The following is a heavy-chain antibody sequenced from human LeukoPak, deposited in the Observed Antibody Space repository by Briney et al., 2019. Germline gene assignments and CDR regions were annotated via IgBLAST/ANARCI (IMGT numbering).Heavy chain of an antibody. Sequence: SETLSLTCTVSGYSISSGYYWGWIRQPPGKGLEWIGSIYHSGSTYYNPSLKSRVTISVDTSKNQFSLKLSSVTAADTAVYYCARDGMVRGVINFGGFDYWGQGTLVTVSS. CDR2: IYHSGST. CDR3: ARDGMVRGVINFGGFDY. V-gene: IGHV4-38-2*02. D-gene: IGHD3-10*01. J-gene: IGHJ4*02. CDR1: GYSISSGYY.